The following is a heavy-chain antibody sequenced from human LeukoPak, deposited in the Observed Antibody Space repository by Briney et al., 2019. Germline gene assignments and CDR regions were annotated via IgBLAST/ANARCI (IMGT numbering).Heavy chain of an antibody. CDR1: GFTFDDYA. V-gene: IGHV3-9*01. D-gene: IGHD2-15*01. CDR2: ISWNSGSI. CDR3: AKDIGVVAVTYYFDY. Sequence: GRSLRLSCAASGFTFDDYAMHWVRQAPGKGLEWVSGISWNSGSIGYADSVKGRFTISRDNAKNSLYLQMNSLRAEDTALYYCAKDIGVVAVTYYFDYWGQGALVTVSS. J-gene: IGHJ4*02.